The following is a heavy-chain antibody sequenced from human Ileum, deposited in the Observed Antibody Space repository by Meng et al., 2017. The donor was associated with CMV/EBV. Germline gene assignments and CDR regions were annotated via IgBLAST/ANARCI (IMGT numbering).Heavy chain of an antibody. CDR1: GFMFSNFY. V-gene: IGHV3-7*01. CDR2: IKPDGSAK. J-gene: IGHJ4*01. CDR3: AREYNVLLPALKSPFAQ. D-gene: IGHD2-2*01. Sequence: GGSLRLSCEVSGFMFSNFYMNWVRQAPGKGLECVANIKPDGSAKYYVDSVKGRFTVSRDNAKNSLYLQMNSLRAEDTAVYYCAREYNVLLPALKSPFAQWGHGNLVNGFS.